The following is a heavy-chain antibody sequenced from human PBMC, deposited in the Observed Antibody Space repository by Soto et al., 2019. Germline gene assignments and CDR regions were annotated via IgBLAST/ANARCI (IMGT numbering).Heavy chain of an antibody. V-gene: IGHV4-4*02. D-gene: IGHD2-21*01. CDR2: IYHSGSR. CDR1: GASVQSNW. J-gene: IGHJ4*01. CDR3: VRHMGVARTRGFDY. Sequence: QVQLQESGPGLVKPSESLSLTCDVSGASVQSNWWSWVRQPPGRDLEWIAEIYHSGSRNYNPSLRSRATILLDESNKRFSLSLHAVTAADSAVYYCVRHMGVARTRGFDYWCHGTLVTVSS.